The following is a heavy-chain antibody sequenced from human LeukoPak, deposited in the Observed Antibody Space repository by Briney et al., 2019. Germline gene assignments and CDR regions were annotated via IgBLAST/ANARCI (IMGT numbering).Heavy chain of an antibody. D-gene: IGHD2-21*02. V-gene: IGHV3-7*01. CDR1: GFTFSRYW. CDR2: IKQDGSEK. CDR3: ARDMEGGDHMDV. J-gene: IGHJ6*04. Sequence: PGGSLKLSCAASGFTFSRYWMSWVSQAPGKGLEWVANIKQDGSEKYYVDCVKGRFTISRDNAKNSLYLQMNSLRAEDTAVYYCARDMEGGDHMDVWGKGTTVTVSS.